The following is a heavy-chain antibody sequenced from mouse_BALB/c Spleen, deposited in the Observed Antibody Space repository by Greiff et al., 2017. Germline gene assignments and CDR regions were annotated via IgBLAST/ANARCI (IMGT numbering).Heavy chain of an antibody. D-gene: IGHD3-2*02. J-gene: IGHJ3*01. Sequence: EVKLMESGGDLVKPGGSLKLSCAASGFTFSSFGMHWVRQAPEKGLEWVAYISSGSSTIYYADTVKGRFTISRDNPKNTLFLQMTSLRSEDTAMYYCARSGSTWFAYWGQGTLVTVSA. CDR1: GFTFSSFG. CDR3: ARSGSTWFAY. V-gene: IGHV5-17*02. CDR2: ISSGSSTI.